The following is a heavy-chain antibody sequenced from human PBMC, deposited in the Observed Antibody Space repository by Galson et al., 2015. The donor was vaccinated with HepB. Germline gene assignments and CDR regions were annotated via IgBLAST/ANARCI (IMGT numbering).Heavy chain of an antibody. D-gene: IGHD6-13*01. CDR3: ARHGALNEYSSSWDDSLGYAFDI. Sequence: SETLSLTCTVSGGSISSSSYYWGWIRQPPGKGLEWIGSIYYSGSTYYNPSLKSRVTISVDTSKNQFSLKLSSVTAADTAVYYCARHGALNEYSSSWDDSLGYAFDIWGQGTMVTVSS. V-gene: IGHV4-39*01. CDR2: IYYSGST. CDR1: GGSISSSSYY. J-gene: IGHJ3*02.